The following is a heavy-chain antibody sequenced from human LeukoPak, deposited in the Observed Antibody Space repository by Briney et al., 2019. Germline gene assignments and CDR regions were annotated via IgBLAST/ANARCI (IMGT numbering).Heavy chain of an antibody. CDR1: GGTFSSYA. V-gene: IGHV1-69*05. D-gene: IGHD2-2*01. J-gene: IGHJ4*02. Sequence: GASVKVSCKAAGGTFSSYAISWVRQAPGQGLEWMGGIIPIFGTANYAQKFQGRVTITTDESTSTAYMDLSRLRSEDTAVYYCARDGRVGSTSSSFDYWGQGTLVTVSS. CDR2: IIPIFGTA. CDR3: ARDGRVGSTSSSFDY.